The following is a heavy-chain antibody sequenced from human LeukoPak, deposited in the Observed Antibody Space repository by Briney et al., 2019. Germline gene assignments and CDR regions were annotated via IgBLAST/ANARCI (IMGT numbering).Heavy chain of an antibody. J-gene: IGHJ5*02. V-gene: IGHV4-59*11. CDR1: GGSINSQY. D-gene: IGHD1-26*01. Sequence: SETLSLTCTVSGGSINSQYWSWIRQPPGKGLEGIGYVHYTGTTNYNPSLKSRVTISVDTSKNQFSLELSSVTAADTAVYYCARFGRGATTRWFDPWGQGTQVTVSS. CDR3: ARFGRGATTRWFDP. CDR2: VHYTGTT.